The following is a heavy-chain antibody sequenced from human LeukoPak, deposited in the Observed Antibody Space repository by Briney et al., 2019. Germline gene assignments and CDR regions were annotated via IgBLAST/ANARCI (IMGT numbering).Heavy chain of an antibody. Sequence: GGSLRLSCAASGFTFSSYAMSWVRQAPGKGLEWVSAISGSGGSTYYADSVKGRFTISRDNAKNSLYLQMNRLRAEDTALYYCARHIFGGDTAYWFDPWGQGTLVTVSS. CDR3: ARHIFGGDTAYWFDP. V-gene: IGHV3-23*01. J-gene: IGHJ5*02. CDR1: GFTFSSYA. CDR2: ISGSGGST. D-gene: IGHD5-18*01.